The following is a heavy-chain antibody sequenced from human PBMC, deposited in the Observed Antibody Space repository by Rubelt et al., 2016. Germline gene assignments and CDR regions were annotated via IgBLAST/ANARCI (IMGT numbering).Heavy chain of an antibody. CDR1: GYTFGFFA. J-gene: IGHJ4*01. Sequence: QVKLVQSGADVKKPGASVKVSCKTSGYTFGFFAINWVRQAPGQGLEWVGWMHPYEGDPNPTQKVQDSVALTTDTSTGTAYMELRSLKSDEPAVYYCARDHSGVQWSDYWGQGTRVTVSS. D-gene: IGHD2-15*01. V-gene: IGHV1-18*01. CDR2: MHPYEGDP. CDR3: ARDHSGVQWSDY.